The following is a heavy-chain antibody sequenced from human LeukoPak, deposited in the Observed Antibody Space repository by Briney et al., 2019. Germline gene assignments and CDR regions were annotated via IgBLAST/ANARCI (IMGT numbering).Heavy chain of an antibody. D-gene: IGHD2-2*01. V-gene: IGHV3-23*01. CDR1: GFTFRSYA. Sequence: PGGSLRLSCAASGFTFRSYAMNWVRQAPGKGLQWVSVISDSGGSAHYADSVQGRFTISRDNSKNTLYKQMNSLRAEDTAIYYCAKGTTSSPTCPIDYWGPGTLVTVSS. CDR2: ISDSGGSA. CDR3: AKGTTSSPTCPIDY. J-gene: IGHJ4*02.